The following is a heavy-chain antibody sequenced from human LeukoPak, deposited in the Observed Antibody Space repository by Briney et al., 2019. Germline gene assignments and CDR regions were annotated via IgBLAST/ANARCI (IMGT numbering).Heavy chain of an antibody. Sequence: PSETPSLTCTVSGGSISSYYWSWIRQPPGKGLEWIGYIYYSGSTNYNPSLKSRVTISVDTSKNQFSLKLSSVTAADTAVYYCARDNHSGSYFDYWGQGTLVTVSS. CDR2: IYYSGST. CDR1: GGSISSYY. D-gene: IGHD1-26*01. J-gene: IGHJ4*02. CDR3: ARDNHSGSYFDY. V-gene: IGHV4-59*01.